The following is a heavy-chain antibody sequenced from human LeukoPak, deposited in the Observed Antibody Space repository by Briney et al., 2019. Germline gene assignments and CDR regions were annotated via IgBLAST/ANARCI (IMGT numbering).Heavy chain of an antibody. CDR1: GFTFSGSA. CDR3: TRLVYSSGF. CDR2: IRSKANSYAT. Sequence: GVSLRLSCAASGFTFSGSAMHWVRQASGKGLEWVGRIRSKANSYATAYAASVKGRFTISRDDSKNTAYLQMNSLKTEDTAVYYCTRLVYSSGFGGQGTLVTVSS. D-gene: IGHD6-19*01. J-gene: IGHJ4*02. V-gene: IGHV3-73*01.